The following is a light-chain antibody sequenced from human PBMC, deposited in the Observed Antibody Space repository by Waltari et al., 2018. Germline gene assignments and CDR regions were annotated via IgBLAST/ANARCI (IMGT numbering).Light chain of an antibody. CDR2: ANS. V-gene: IGLV1-40*01. J-gene: IGLJ2*01. CDR1: SSNIGARYD. Sequence: QSVLTQPPSVSGAPGQRVTISCTGSSSNIGARYDVHWYQQFPGTAPKPLLYANSNRPSGVPDRFSGSKSATSASLAITGLQDDDEADYYCLSYDSRLNAVVFGGGTKLTVL. CDR3: LSYDSRLNAVV.